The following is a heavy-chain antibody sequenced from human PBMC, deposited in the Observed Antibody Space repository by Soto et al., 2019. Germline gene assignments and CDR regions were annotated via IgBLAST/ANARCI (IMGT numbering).Heavy chain of an antibody. J-gene: IGHJ3*02. Sequence: GGALSLSCASSGFTFSSYAMSWVRQAPGKGLEWGSAISGSGGSTYYADSVKGRFTISRDNSKNTLYLQMNSLRAEDTAVYYCAKGGVTPDHDAFDIWGQGTMVTVSS. CDR3: AKGGVTPDHDAFDI. V-gene: IGHV3-23*01. D-gene: IGHD2-21*02. CDR2: ISGSGGST. CDR1: GFTFSSYA.